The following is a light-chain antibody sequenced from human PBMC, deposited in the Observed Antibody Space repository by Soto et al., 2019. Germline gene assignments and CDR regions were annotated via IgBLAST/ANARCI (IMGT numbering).Light chain of an antibody. CDR1: QSVGRNY. CDR2: AAS. J-gene: IGKJ4*01. Sequence: EIVLTQSPATLSLSPGERATLSCGASQSVGRNYLAWYQQNPGVAPRLLIHAASIRATGGPDRIGGSGSGTDFTLTISRLQPEDFAVYYYQQYAASPLTFGGWTQVEI. CDR3: QQYAASPLT. V-gene: IGKV3D-20*01.